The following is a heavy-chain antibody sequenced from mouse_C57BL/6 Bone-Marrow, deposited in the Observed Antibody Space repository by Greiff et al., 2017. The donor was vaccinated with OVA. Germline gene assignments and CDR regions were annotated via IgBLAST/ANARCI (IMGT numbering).Heavy chain of an antibody. D-gene: IGHD2-14*01. Sequence: EVQLVESGGGLVKPGGSLKLSCAASGFTFSDYGMHWVRQAPEKGLEWVAYLSSGSSTIYYADTVKGRFTISRDNAKNTLCLQMTSLRSEDTAMYYCAGTPLDYWGQGTSVTVSS. CDR1: GFTFSDYG. CDR2: LSSGSSTI. J-gene: IGHJ4*01. V-gene: IGHV5-17*01. CDR3: AGTPLDY.